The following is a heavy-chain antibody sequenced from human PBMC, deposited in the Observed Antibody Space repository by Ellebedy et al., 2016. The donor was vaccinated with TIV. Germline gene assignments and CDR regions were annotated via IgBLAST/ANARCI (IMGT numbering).Heavy chain of an antibody. CDR3: ASSRYHYYVGNTIFAY. Sequence: GESLKISCAASGFTFSSYAASWVRQAPGKGLEWVAGLNANGVVIAYADSVKGRSTISRDHSKNTLYLQMNSLRPEATAVYYCASSRYHYYVGNTIFAYWGQGTLVTVSS. V-gene: IGHV3-23*01. CDR2: LNANGVVI. D-gene: IGHD3-10*02. CDR1: GFTFSSYA. J-gene: IGHJ4*02.